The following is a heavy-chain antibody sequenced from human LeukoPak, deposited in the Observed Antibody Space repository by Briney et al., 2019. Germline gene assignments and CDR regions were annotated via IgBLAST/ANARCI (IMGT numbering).Heavy chain of an antibody. CDR1: GGTFSSYA. CDR3: ARDRDYYDSSSYGDGFDY. V-gene: IGHV1-69*13. J-gene: IGHJ4*02. CDR2: IIPIFGTA. Sequence: ASVKVSCKASGGTFSSYAISWVRQAPGQGLEWMGGIIPIFGTANYAQKFQGRVTITADESTSTAYMELSSLRSEDTAVYYCARDRDYYDSSSYGDGFDYWGQGTLVTVSS. D-gene: IGHD3-22*01.